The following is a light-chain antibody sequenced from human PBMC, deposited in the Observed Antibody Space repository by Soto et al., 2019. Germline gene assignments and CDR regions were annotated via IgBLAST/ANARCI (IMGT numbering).Light chain of an antibody. CDR3: QQSYSTLFT. CDR2: AAS. CDR1: QSISSY. V-gene: IGKV1-39*01. J-gene: IGKJ3*01. Sequence: DIQMTQSPSSLSASVGDRVTITCRASQSISSYLNWYQQKPGKAPKLLIYAASSLQSGVPSRFSGSGSGTDCTLTISSLQPEDVATYYCQQSYSTLFTFGPGTKVDIK.